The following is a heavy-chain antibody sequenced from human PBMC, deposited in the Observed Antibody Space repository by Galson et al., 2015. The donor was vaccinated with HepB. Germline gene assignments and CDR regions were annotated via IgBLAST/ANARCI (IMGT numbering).Heavy chain of an antibody. D-gene: IGHD1-7*01. CDR3: ARQELAGKWVTPALVY. CDR2: IYYSGST. V-gene: IGHV4-59*08. Sequence: ETLSLTCTVSGGSVNTYFWSWIRQPPGKGLEWIGSIYYSGSTNYNPSLQSRVTISVDTSKNLFSLKLSSVTAADTAVYYCARQELAGKWVTPALVYWGQGTLVTVSS. CDR1: GGSVNTYF. J-gene: IGHJ4*02.